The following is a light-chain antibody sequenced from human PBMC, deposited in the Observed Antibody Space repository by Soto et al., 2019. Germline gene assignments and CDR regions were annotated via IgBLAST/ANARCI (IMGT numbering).Light chain of an antibody. V-gene: IGLV2-11*01. CDR3: CSYAGSYTWV. Sequence: QSVLTQPRSVSGSPGQSVTISCTGTSSDVGGYNYVSWYQQHPGKAPKLKIYDVSKRPSGVPDRFSGSKSGNTASLTISGLQAEDEADYYCCSYAGSYTWVFGGGTKLTVL. CDR2: DVS. J-gene: IGLJ3*02. CDR1: SSDVGGYNY.